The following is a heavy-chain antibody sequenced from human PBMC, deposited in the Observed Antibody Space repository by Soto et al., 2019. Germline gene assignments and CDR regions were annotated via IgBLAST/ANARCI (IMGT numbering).Heavy chain of an antibody. Sequence: PSETLSLTCTVSGGSISSYYWSWIRQPPGKGLEWIGYIYYSGSTNYNPSLKSRVTISVDTSKNQFSLKLSSVTAADTAVYYCARGVRGYCGGDCYSYYFDYWGQGTLVTVS. CDR1: GGSISSYY. CDR3: ARGVRGYCGGDCYSYYFDY. D-gene: IGHD2-21*02. V-gene: IGHV4-59*01. CDR2: IYYSGST. J-gene: IGHJ4*02.